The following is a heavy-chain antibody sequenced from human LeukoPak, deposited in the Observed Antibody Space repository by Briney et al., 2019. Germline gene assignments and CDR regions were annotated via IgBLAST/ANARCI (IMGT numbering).Heavy chain of an antibody. CDR2: INPRSGGT. D-gene: IGHD1-26*01. J-gene: IGHJ4*02. CDR3: AGEVTNGVGSTDY. Sequence: APVKVSCKASGYSFSSYYMHWVRQAPGQGLEWMGIINPRSGGTSYAQKFKCRVTMTRDTSTSTVYMEVSSLRSEDTAGYYCAGEVTNGVGSTDYWGQGTPLTVSS. CDR1: GYSFSSYY. V-gene: IGHV1-46*01.